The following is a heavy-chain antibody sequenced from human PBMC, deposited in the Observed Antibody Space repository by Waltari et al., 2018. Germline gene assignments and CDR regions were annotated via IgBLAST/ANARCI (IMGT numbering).Heavy chain of an antibody. Sequence: EVQLVESGGGLVQPGGSLRLSCAASGFTFSSYEMNWVRQAPGKGLEWVSYISSSGSTIYYADSVKGRFTIARDNAKNALYLQMNSLRAEDTAVYYCAICITITPPYYYYGMDVWGQGTTVTVSS. V-gene: IGHV3-48*03. CDR1: GFTFSSYE. J-gene: IGHJ6*02. D-gene: IGHD3-9*01. CDR3: AICITITPPYYYYGMDV. CDR2: ISSSGSTI.